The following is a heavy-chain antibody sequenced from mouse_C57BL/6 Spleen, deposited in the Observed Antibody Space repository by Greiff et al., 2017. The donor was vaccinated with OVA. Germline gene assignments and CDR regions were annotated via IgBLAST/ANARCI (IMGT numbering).Heavy chain of an antibody. CDR2: INPSTGGT. Sequence: EVQLQQSGPELVKPGASVKISCKASGYSFTGYYMNWVKQSPEKSLEWIGEINPSTGGTTYNQKFKAKATLTVDKSSSTAYMQLKSLTSEDSAVYYCARYSQGYDYDHFDYWGQGTTLTVSS. CDR3: ARYSQGYDYDHFDY. J-gene: IGHJ2*01. V-gene: IGHV1-42*01. CDR1: GYSFTGYY. D-gene: IGHD2-4*01.